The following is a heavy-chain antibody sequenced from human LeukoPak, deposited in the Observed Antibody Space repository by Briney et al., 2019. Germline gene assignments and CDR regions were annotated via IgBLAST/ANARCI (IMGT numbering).Heavy chain of an antibody. Sequence: GGSLRLSCAASGFTFSDYGMHWVRQAPGKGLEWVAFVRYDGTHQYYTDSVEGRFIISRDNSMNTPYLQMNSLRTEDTAVYYCVKDQAGGWGQGTLVTVSS. CDR1: GFTFSDYG. CDR2: VRYDGTHQ. CDR3: VKDQAGG. J-gene: IGHJ4*02. D-gene: IGHD6-19*01. V-gene: IGHV3-30*02.